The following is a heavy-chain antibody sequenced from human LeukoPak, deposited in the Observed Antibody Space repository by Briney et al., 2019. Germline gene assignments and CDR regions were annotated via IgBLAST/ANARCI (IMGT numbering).Heavy chain of an antibody. D-gene: IGHD3-22*01. Sequence: ASLKVSCKASGYTFTGHYIHWVRQAPGQGLEWMGWINPSSGATDYAQKFQGRVTLTRDTSISTAFMELSRLISDDTAVYYCARSTPFFNYEISGYYFWFDAWGQGALVTVSS. CDR1: GYTFTGHY. CDR3: ARSTPFFNYEISGYYFWFDA. V-gene: IGHV1-2*02. J-gene: IGHJ5*02. CDR2: INPSSGAT.